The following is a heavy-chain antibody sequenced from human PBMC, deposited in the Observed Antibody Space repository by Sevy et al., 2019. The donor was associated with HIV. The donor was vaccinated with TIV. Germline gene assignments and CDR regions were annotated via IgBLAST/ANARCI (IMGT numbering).Heavy chain of an antibody. CDR3: VQTRIVGATYRVY. CDR1: GFTFSSYA. CDR2: ISGSGGST. D-gene: IGHD1-26*01. V-gene: IGHV3-23*01. Sequence: GGSLRLSCAASGFTFSSYAMSWVRQAPGKGLEWVSAISGSGGSTYYAYSVKGRFTISRDNSKNTLYLQMNSLRAEDTAVYYCVQTRIVGATYRVYWGQGTLVTVSS. J-gene: IGHJ4*02.